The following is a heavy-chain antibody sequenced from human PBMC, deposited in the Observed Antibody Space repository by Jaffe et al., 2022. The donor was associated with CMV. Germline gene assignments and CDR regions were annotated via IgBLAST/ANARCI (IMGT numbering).Heavy chain of an antibody. CDR3: AKGAFWTTVKILDAFDI. J-gene: IGHJ3*02. D-gene: IGHD4-17*01. V-gene: IGHV3-23*04. Sequence: EVQLVESGGGLVQPGGSLRLSCAASGFTFSSYAMSWVRQAPGKGLEWVSAISGSGGSTYYADSVKGRFTISRDNSKNTLYLQMNSLRAEDTAVYYCAKGAFWTTVKILDAFDIWGQGTMVTVSS. CDR1: GFTFSSYA. CDR2: ISGSGGST.